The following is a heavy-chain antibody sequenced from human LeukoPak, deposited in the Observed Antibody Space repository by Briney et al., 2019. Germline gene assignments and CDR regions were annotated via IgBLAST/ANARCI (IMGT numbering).Heavy chain of an antibody. CDR3: ARDRATVTNDFDY. V-gene: IGHV3-30-3*01. D-gene: IGHD4-17*01. Sequence: GGSLRLSCAASGFTFSSYAMHWVRQAPGKGLEWVAVISYDRSNKYYADSVKGRFTISRDNSKNTLYLQMNSLRAEDTAVYYCARDRATVTNDFDYWGQGTLVTVSS. J-gene: IGHJ4*02. CDR2: ISYDRSNK. CDR1: GFTFSSYA.